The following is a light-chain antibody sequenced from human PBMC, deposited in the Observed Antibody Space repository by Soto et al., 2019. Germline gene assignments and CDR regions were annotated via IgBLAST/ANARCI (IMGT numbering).Light chain of an antibody. V-gene: IGLV2-8*01. CDR2: GGR. J-gene: IGLJ1*01. CDR3: SSYTGTNNFGV. Sequence: HSVLTQPPSASGSPGQSVTISCTGSSSDGGGYNYVSWYQQHPGKAPKLVIYGGRKRPSGVPDRFSGSKSGNTASLTVSGLQAEDEADYYCSSYTGTNNFGVFGPGTKLTVL. CDR1: SSDGGGYNY.